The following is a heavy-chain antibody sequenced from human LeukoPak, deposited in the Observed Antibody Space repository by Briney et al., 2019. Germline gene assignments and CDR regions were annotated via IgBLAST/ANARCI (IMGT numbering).Heavy chain of an antibody. D-gene: IGHD2-15*01. CDR1: GGSISSGGHY. V-gene: IGHV4-31*03. J-gene: IGHJ3*02. CDR2: IYYSGST. CDR3: ARVGSGPLTNAFDI. Sequence: SETLSLTCTVSGGSISSGGHYWSWIRQHPGKGLEWIGYIYYSGSTYYNPSLKSRVTISVDTSKNQFSLKLSSVTAADTAVYYCARVGSGPLTNAFDIWGQGTMVTVSS.